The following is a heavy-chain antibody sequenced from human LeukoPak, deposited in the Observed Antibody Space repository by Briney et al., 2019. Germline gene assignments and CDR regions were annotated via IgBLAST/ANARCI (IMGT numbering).Heavy chain of an antibody. Sequence: ASETLSLTCTVSGGSISSYYWSWIRQPPGKGLEWIGYIYYSGSTNYNPSLKSRVTISVDTSKNQFSLKLSSVTAADTAVYYCARSAYYDSSGYYPDYWGQGTLVTVSS. J-gene: IGHJ4*02. CDR2: IYYSGST. CDR3: ARSAYYDSSGYYPDY. V-gene: IGHV4-59*08. D-gene: IGHD3-22*01. CDR1: GGSISSYY.